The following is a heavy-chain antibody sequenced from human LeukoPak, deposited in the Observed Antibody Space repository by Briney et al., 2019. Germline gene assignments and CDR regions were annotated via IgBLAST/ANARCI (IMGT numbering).Heavy chain of an antibody. CDR2: FDPEDGET. Sequence: ASVKVSCKVSGYTLTELSMHWVRQAPGKGLEWMGGFDPEDGETIYAQKFQGRVTMTEDTSTDTAYMELSSLRFEDTAVYYCATYRMGIAAAGIRNFDYWGQGTLVTVSS. D-gene: IGHD6-13*01. CDR3: ATYRMGIAAAGIRNFDY. J-gene: IGHJ4*02. V-gene: IGHV1-24*01. CDR1: GYTLTELS.